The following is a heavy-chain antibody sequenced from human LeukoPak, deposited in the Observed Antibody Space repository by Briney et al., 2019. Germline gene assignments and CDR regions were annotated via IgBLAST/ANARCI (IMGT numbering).Heavy chain of an antibody. D-gene: IGHD5-18*01. CDR1: GFTFSSYG. CDR2: ISYDGSNA. V-gene: IGHV3-30*03. Sequence: PGRSLTLSCAASGFTFSSYGMHWVRQAPGKGLEWVALISYDGSNAYYADSVKGRFTISRDNAKNSLYLQMNSLRAEDTAVYYCARDSVGYSYGSYFDLWGRGTLVTVSS. J-gene: IGHJ2*01. CDR3: ARDSVGYSYGSYFDL.